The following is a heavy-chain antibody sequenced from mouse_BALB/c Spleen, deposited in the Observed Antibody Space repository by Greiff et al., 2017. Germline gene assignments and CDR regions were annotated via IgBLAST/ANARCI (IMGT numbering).Heavy chain of an antibody. Sequence: EVQLQQSGGGLVQPGGSLKLSCAASGFTFSSYTMSWVRQTPEKRLEWVAYISNGGGSTYYPDTVKGRFTISRDNAKNTLYLQMSSLKSEDTAMYYCARHGDYEGFAYWGQGTLVTVSA. CDR2: ISNGGGST. CDR3: ARHGDYEGFAY. D-gene: IGHD2-4*01. J-gene: IGHJ3*01. CDR1: GFTFSSYT. V-gene: IGHV5-12-2*01.